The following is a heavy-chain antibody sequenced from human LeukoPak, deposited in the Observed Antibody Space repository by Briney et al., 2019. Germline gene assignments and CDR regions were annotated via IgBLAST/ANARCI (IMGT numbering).Heavy chain of an antibody. Sequence: GRSLRLSCAASGFSFSNYGMHWVRQAPGKGLEWVALIWYDGSNKYYTDSVKGRLTISRDNSKDTLFLQMNSLRAEDTAVYYCAREGPRGKSQFDYWGQGTLVTVSS. V-gene: IGHV3-33*01. J-gene: IGHJ4*02. CDR3: AREGPRGKSQFDY. D-gene: IGHD4-23*01. CDR1: GFSFSNYG. CDR2: IWYDGSNK.